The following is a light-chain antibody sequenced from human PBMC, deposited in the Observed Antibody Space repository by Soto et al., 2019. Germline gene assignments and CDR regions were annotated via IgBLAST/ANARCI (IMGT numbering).Light chain of an antibody. CDR2: EAS. Sequence: DIPMTQSPSTLSASIGDRVTITCRASQTVYTWLAWYQQKPGTAPTLLIYEASTLHSGVPSRFTGSGSGTEFTLVISRLQPDDFATYYCQQYSSYSPYTFGQGTKVEI. CDR3: QQYSSYSPYT. V-gene: IGKV1-5*03. CDR1: QTVYTW. J-gene: IGKJ2*01.